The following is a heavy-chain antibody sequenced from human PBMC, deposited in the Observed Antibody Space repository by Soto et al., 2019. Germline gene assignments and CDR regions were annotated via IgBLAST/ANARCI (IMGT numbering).Heavy chain of an antibody. D-gene: IGHD3-10*01. V-gene: IGHV2-5*02. CDR3: AQIIRNYGLGRGRANVFDP. J-gene: IGHJ5*02. CDR1: GFSLSTTGVG. Sequence: QITLKESGPTLVRPTQTLTLTCTFSGFSLSTTGVGVGWIRQPPGKALEWLALIYWDDDKRYSPSLKSRLTTTXRXXKTVVVLTMTSVDPVDTATYYCAQIIRNYGLGRGRANVFDPWGQGTLVTVSS. CDR2: IYWDDDK.